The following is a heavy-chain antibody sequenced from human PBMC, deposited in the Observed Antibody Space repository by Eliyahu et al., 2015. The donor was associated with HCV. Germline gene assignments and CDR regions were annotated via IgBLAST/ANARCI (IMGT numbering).Heavy chain of an antibody. CDR1: GLSLSNAVMG. V-gene: IGHV2-26*01. D-gene: IGHD3-22*01. J-gene: IGHJ5*02. CDR3: ARIRGDSIADYYDTRDNNP. Sequence: QVTLKESGPVLVQPTETLTLTCTVSGLSLSNAVMGVSWIRQPPGKALEWLAHIXSNXAKSYSTSLKNRLTISKDTSKNQVVLTMTNLDPVDTATYFCARIRGDSIADYYDTRDNNPWGRGTLVTVSS. CDR2: IXSNXAK.